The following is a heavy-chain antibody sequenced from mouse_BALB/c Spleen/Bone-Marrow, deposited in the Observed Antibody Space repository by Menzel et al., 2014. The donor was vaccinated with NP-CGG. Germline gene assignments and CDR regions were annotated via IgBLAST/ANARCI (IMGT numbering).Heavy chain of an antibody. CDR3: GRGDY. CDR2: ISSGSSSI. J-gene: IGHJ2*01. Sequence: EVQGVESGGGLVQPGGSRELSCAASGFTFSRFGMHWVRQAPEKGLEWVAFISSGSSSIYYTDTVKGRFTISRDNPKNTLFLQMTSLRSEDTAMYYCGRGDYWGQGTTLTVSS. CDR1: GFTFSRFG. V-gene: IGHV5-17*02.